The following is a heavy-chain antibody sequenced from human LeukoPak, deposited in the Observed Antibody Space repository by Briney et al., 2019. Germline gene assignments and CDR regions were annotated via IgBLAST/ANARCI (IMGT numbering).Heavy chain of an antibody. J-gene: IGHJ4*02. CDR2: MWSDGSYK. Sequence: GGSLRLSCAASGFTFSNHGMHWARQAPGKGLEWVAVMWSDGSYKFHAESVEGRFSISRDSSKNTLYLRMNSLRAEDTALYFCARDPGAGASFLDYWGQGTLVTVSS. CDR3: ARDPGAGASFLDY. V-gene: IGHV3-33*01. CDR1: GFTFSNHG. D-gene: IGHD1-26*01.